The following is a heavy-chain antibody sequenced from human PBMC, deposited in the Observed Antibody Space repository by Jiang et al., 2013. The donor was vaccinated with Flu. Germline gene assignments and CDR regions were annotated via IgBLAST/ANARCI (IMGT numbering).Heavy chain of an antibody. CDR3: ARRFGYYFDY. Sequence: EWMGIIYPGDSDTRYSPSFQGQVTISADKSISTAYLQWSSLKASDTAMYYCARRFGYYFDYWGQGTLVTVSS. J-gene: IGHJ4*02. D-gene: IGHD3-10*01. CDR2: IYPGDSDT. V-gene: IGHV5-51*01.